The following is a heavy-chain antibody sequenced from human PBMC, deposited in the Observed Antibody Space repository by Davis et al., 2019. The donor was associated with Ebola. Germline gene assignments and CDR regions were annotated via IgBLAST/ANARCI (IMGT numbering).Heavy chain of an antibody. Sequence: LSLTCAASRFTFSDYAMHWVRQAPGKGLEWVAVISSDGSKKYYADSVKGRFTISRDNSKNTLYVQMNSVRTEDTAVYYCARDLHPTGAYYFDYWGQGTLVTVSS. V-gene: IGHV3-30-3*01. D-gene: IGHD2-8*02. CDR2: ISSDGSKK. CDR1: RFTFSDYA. CDR3: ARDLHPTGAYYFDY. J-gene: IGHJ4*02.